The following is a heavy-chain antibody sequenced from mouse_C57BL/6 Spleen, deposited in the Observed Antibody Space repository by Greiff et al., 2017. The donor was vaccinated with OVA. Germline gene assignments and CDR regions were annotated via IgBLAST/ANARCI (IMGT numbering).Heavy chain of an antibody. J-gene: IGHJ3*01. CDR3: ASVRFAY. Sequence: QVQLQQPGAELVRPGSSVKLSCKASGYTFTSYWMDWVKQRPGQGLEWIGNIYPSDSETHYNQKFKDKATLTVDKSSSTAYLQLSSLASEDSAVYDCASVRFAYWGQGTLVTVSA. V-gene: IGHV1-61*01. CDR2: IYPSDSET. CDR1: GYTFTSYW.